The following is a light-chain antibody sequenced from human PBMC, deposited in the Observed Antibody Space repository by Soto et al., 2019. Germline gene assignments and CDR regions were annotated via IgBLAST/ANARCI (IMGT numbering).Light chain of an antibody. Sequence: DIQMTQSPSSLSASVGDRVTITCRASQNIAFYLNWYQQKPGRAPKLLFYSAASLQSAVPSRFSDNAAGPDVTLTINSLQPEEFATYYCQHSYSTPFAFGPGTRVDIK. CDR2: SAA. CDR1: QNIAFY. CDR3: QHSYSTPFA. J-gene: IGKJ3*01. V-gene: IGKV1-39*01.